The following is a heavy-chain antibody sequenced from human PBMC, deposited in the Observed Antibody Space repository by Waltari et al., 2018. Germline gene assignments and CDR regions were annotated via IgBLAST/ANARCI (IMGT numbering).Heavy chain of an antibody. CDR1: GGSISSHY. J-gene: IGHJ4*02. V-gene: IGHV4-59*11. CDR3: ARADVGYPDY. CDR2: IYYSGST. D-gene: IGHD5-12*01. Sequence: QVQLQESGPGLVKPSETLSLTCTVSGGSISSHYWSWIRQPPGKGLEWIGYIYYSGSTNYNPSLKSRVTISVDTSKNQFSLKLSSVTAADTAVYYCARADVGYPDYWGQGTLVTVSS.